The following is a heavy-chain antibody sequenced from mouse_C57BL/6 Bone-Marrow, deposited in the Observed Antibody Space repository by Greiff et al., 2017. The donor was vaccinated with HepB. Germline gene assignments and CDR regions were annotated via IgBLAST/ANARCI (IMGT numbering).Heavy chain of an antibody. V-gene: IGHV1-19*01. D-gene: IGHD1-1*01. CDR2: INPYNGGT. Sequence: EVQLQQSGPVLVKPGASVKMSCKASGYTFTDYYMNWVQQSHGKSLEWIGVINPYNGGTSYNQKFKGKATLTVDKSSSTAYMELNSLTSEDSAVYYGARYAYGSSYRLYWYFDVWGTGTTVTVSS. CDR3: ARYAYGSSYRLYWYFDV. CDR1: GYTFTDYY. J-gene: IGHJ1*03.